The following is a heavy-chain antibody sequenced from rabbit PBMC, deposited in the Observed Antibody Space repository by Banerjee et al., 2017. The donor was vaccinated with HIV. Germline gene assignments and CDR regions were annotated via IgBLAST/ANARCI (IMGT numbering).Heavy chain of an antibody. CDR2: IDPVFSST. CDR1: GFTISTYA. CDR3: ARDIPWGTYGYAGGFNL. D-gene: IGHD6-1*01. V-gene: IGHV1S7*01. J-gene: IGHJ4*01. Sequence: QLVESGGGLVKPGGCLTLSCKASGFTISTYAMSWVRQAPGKGLEWIGYIDPVFSSTYYASWVNGRFTISSHNAQNTVLLQMNSLTAADTATYFCARDIPWGTYGYAGGFNLWGPGTLVTVS.